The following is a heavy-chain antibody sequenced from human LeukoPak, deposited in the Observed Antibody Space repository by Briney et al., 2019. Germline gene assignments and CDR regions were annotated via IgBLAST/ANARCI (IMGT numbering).Heavy chain of an antibody. D-gene: IGHD6-19*01. CDR2: IYYSGST. V-gene: IGHV4-39*01. Sequence: SETLSLTCCLSGGSISSTNYYWGWIRQPPGMGLEWIGSIYYSGSTYYNPSLKSRVTISVDTSKNQFSLKLSSVTAADTAVYHCARHLYGSGLHRIDYWGQGTPVTVSS. J-gene: IGHJ4*02. CDR1: GGSISSTNYY. CDR3: ARHLYGSGLHRIDY.